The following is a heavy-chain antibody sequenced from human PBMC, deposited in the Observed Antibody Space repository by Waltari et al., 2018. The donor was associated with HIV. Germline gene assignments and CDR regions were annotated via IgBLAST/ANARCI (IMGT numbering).Heavy chain of an antibody. D-gene: IGHD2-15*01. CDR3: ASGSEYCSGGSCSSYCQH. Sequence: QVQLVQSGAEVKKPGASVKVSCKASGYTFTSYGISWVRQAPGQGLEWMGWISAYNGNTNYAQKLQGRVTMTTDTSTSTAYMELRSLRSDDTAVYYCASGSEYCSGGSCSSYCQHWGQGTLVTVSS. CDR2: ISAYNGNT. CDR1: GYTFTSYG. J-gene: IGHJ1*01. V-gene: IGHV1-18*01.